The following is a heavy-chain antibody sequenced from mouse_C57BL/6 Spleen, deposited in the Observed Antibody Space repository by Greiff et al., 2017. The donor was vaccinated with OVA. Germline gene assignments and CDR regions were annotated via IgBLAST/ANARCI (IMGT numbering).Heavy chain of an antibody. Sequence: VQLKQSGAELVRPGASVKLSCTASGFNIKDDYMHWVKQRPEQGLEWIGWIDPENGDTEYASKFQGKATITADTSSNTAYLQLSSLTSEDTAVYYCALMVTTSAYWGQGTLVTVSA. CDR1: GFNIKDDY. D-gene: IGHD2-3*01. V-gene: IGHV14-4*01. J-gene: IGHJ3*01. CDR2: IDPENGDT. CDR3: ALMVTTSAY.